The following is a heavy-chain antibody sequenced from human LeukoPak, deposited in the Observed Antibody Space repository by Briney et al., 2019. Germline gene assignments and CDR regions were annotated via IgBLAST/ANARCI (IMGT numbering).Heavy chain of an antibody. CDR2: INPHSGVT. V-gene: IGHV1-2*06. J-gene: IGHJ4*02. CDR3: ARDLPSTPNWELDY. CDR1: GYTFAGYF. Sequence: ASVKVSCKASGYTFAGYFIHWVRQAPGQGLEWMGRINPHSGVTEYAQKFQGRVPMSRDTSITTAYVEVSRLISDDTAVYYCARDLPSTPNWELDYWGQGTLVTVSS. D-gene: IGHD1-26*01.